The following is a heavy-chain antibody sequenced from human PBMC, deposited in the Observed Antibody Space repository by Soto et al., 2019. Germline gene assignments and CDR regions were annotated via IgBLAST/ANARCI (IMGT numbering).Heavy chain of an antibody. V-gene: IGHV4-39*01. CDR2: IYYSGST. CDR3: AESYDSSGYYDPPEYYYGMDV. CDR1: GGSISSSSYY. Sequence: SETLSLTCTVSGGSISSSSYYWGWIRQPPGKGLEWIGSIYYSGSTYYNPSLKSRVTISVDTSKNQFSLKLSSVTAADTAVYYCAESYDSSGYYDPPEYYYGMDVWGQGTTVTVSS. D-gene: IGHD3-22*01. J-gene: IGHJ6*02.